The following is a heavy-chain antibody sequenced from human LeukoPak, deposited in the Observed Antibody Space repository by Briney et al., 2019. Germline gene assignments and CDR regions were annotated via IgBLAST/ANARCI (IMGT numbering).Heavy chain of an antibody. CDR1: GFTVSSNY. Sequence: PGGSLRLSCAASGFTVSSNYMSWVRQTPGKGLEWVSVISNSGSNTYYADSVKGRFTISRDNSKNTLYLQMNSLRAEDTALYHCAKERSLNGGYSDGYFDHWGQGTLVTVSS. D-gene: IGHD4-23*01. CDR3: AKERSLNGGYSDGYFDH. CDR2: ISNSGSNT. J-gene: IGHJ4*02. V-gene: IGHV3-23*01.